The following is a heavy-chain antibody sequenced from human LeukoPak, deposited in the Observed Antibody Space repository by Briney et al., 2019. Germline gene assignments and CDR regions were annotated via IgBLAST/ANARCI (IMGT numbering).Heavy chain of an antibody. D-gene: IGHD2-2*03. J-gene: IGHJ3*02. CDR2: ISDSSDNT. V-gene: IGHV3-23*01. Sequence: GGSLRLSCAASGFTFSSYAMSWVRQAPGEGLEWVSTISDSSDNTYYADSVKGRFTISRDNSKNTLYLQMNSLRAEDTAVYYCARDRTPWIEDAFDIWGQGTMVTVSS. CDR1: GFTFSSYA. CDR3: ARDRTPWIEDAFDI.